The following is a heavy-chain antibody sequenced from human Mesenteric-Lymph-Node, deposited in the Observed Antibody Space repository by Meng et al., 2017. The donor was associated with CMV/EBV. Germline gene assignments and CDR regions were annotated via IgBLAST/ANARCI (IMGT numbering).Heavy chain of an antibody. CDR1: GYTFIKYG. CDR2: ISGYNGNT. Sequence: ASVKVSCKASGYTFIKYGINWVRQAPGQGLEWMGWISGYNGNTDYAQKLRGRITLTTETSTSTAYMELRSLRSEDTAVYYCATIGYCSTTICRTDSRYFDYWGQGTLVTVSS. J-gene: IGHJ4*02. D-gene: IGHD2-2*01. CDR3: ATIGYCSTTICRTDSRYFDY. V-gene: IGHV1-18*01.